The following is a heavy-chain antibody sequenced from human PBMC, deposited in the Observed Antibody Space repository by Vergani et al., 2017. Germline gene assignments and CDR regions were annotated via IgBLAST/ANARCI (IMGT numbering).Heavy chain of an antibody. CDR2: IYYSGST. CDR3: ARAQRWLQLRGDFGYYFDY. V-gene: IGHV4-59*01. Sequence: QVQLQESGPGLVKPSETLSLTCTVSGGSISSYYWSWIRQPPGKGLEWIGYIYYSGSTNYHPSLKSRVTISVDTSKNQFSLKLSSVTAADTAVYYCARAQRWLQLRGDFGYYFDYWGQGTLVTVSS. J-gene: IGHJ4*02. CDR1: GGSISSYY. D-gene: IGHD5-24*01.